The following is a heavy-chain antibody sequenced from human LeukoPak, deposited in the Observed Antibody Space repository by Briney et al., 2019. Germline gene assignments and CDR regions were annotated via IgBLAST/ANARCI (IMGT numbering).Heavy chain of an antibody. J-gene: IGHJ6*03. CDR1: GGSISNYY. D-gene: IGHD3-3*01. Sequence: SETLSLTCTVSGGSISNYYWSWIRQPPGKGLEWIGYIYYSGSTNYNPSLKSRVTISVDTSKNQFSLKLSSVTAADTAVYYCARSITIFGVAVGGYYYMDVWGKGTTVTVSS. V-gene: IGHV4-59*01. CDR2: IYYSGST. CDR3: ARSITIFGVAVGGYYYMDV.